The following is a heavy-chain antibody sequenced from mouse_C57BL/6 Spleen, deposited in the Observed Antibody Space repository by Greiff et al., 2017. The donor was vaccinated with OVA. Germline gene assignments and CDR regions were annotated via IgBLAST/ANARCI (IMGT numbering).Heavy chain of an antibody. CDR2: IYPGDGDT. Sequence: QVQLQRSGPELVKPGASVKISCKASGYAFSSSWMNWVKQRPGKGLEWIGRIYPGDGDTNYNGKFKGKATLTADKSSSTAYMQLSSLTSEDSAVYFCARSNYGSSYRYFDVWGTGTTVTVSS. CDR1: GYAFSSSW. J-gene: IGHJ1*03. D-gene: IGHD1-1*01. CDR3: ARSNYGSSYRYFDV. V-gene: IGHV1-82*01.